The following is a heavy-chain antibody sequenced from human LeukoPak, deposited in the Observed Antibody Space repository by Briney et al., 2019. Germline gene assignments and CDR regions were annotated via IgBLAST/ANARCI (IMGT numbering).Heavy chain of an antibody. CDR3: AREALRYFDY. CDR1: GFTFSNYG. J-gene: IGHJ4*02. CDR2: ISYDGSNK. D-gene: IGHD3-9*01. V-gene: IGHV3-30*19. Sequence: HPGGSLRLSCAAPGFTFSNYGMHWVRQAPGKGLEWVTLISYDGSNKYYTDSVRGRFSISRDNSKTAVYLQMNRLRVDDTAVYYCAREALRYFDYWGQGILVTVSS.